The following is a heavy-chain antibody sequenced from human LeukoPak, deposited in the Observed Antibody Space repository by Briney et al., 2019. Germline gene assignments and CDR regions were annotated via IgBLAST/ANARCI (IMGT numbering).Heavy chain of an antibody. D-gene: IGHD6-19*01. V-gene: IGHV3-30*03. CDR3: ARELGIAVARGNLDD. CDR1: GFTFSSYG. CDR2: ISYDGSNK. J-gene: IGHJ4*02. Sequence: GGSLRLSCAASGFTFSSYGMHWVRQAPGKGLEWVAVISYDGSNKYYADSVKGRFTISRDNSKNTLYLQMNSLRAEDTAVYYCARELGIAVARGNLDDWGQGTLVTVSS.